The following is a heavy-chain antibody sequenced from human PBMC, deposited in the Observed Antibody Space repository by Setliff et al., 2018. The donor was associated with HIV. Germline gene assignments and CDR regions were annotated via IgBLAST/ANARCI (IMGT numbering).Heavy chain of an antibody. J-gene: IGHJ4*02. D-gene: IGHD4-4*01. CDR1: GGPSTDHY. Sequence: SETLSLTCAVYGGPSTDHYWNWIRQSPGMGLEWIAEIHHTGYINYNPYLRSRVSVSRDMSSNQFSLRLSSVTAADAAVYYCAAFFVTPMTTQDFWGQGTLVTVSS. CDR3: AAFFVTPMTTQDF. CDR2: IHHTGYI. V-gene: IGHV4-34*01.